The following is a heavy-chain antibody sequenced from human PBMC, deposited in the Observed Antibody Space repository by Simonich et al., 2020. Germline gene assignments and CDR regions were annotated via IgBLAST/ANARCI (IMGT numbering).Heavy chain of an antibody. J-gene: IGHJ3*02. CDR1: GYTFTGYY. CDR2: INPNSVGT. V-gene: IGHV1-2*02. D-gene: IGHD1-26*01. CDR3: ARGLLSGSYYAFDI. Sequence: QVQLVQSGAEGKKPGASVKVSCKASGYTFTGYYIHWVRQATGQGFECMGWINPNSVGTNSAQKFPGRVTMTRATSISTAYMALSRLRSDDTAVYYCARGLLSGSYYAFDIWGQGTMVTVSS.